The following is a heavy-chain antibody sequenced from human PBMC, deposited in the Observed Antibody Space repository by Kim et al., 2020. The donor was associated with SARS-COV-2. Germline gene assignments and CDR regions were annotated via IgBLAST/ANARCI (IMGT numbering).Heavy chain of an antibody. J-gene: IGHJ6*02. CDR1: GFTFSSYE. D-gene: IGHD6-13*01. Sequence: GGSLRLSCAASGFTFSSYEMNWVRQAPGKGLEWVSYISSSGSTIYYADSVKGRFTISRDNAKNSLYLQMNSLRAEDTAVYYCARDPEYSSSWYAVSNPWAYYYYGMDVWGQGTTVTVSS. CDR3: ARDPEYSSSWYAVSNPWAYYYYGMDV. CDR2: ISSSGSTI. V-gene: IGHV3-48*03.